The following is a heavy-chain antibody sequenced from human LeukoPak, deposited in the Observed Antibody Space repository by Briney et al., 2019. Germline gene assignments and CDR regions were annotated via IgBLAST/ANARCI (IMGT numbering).Heavy chain of an antibody. V-gene: IGHV1-69*01. Sequence: SVKVSCKASGGTFSSYAISWVRQAPGQGLEWMGGIIPIFGTADYAQKFQGRVTITADESTSTAYMELSSLRSEDTAVYYCARPRTPRYDSSGHCCFDYWGQGTLVTVSS. CDR1: GGTFSSYA. J-gene: IGHJ4*02. D-gene: IGHD3-22*01. CDR3: ARPRTPRYDSSGHCCFDY. CDR2: IIPIFGTA.